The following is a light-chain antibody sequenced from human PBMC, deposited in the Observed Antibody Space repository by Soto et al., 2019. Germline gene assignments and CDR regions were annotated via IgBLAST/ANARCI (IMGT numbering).Light chain of an antibody. J-gene: IGLJ3*02. CDR1: NSDVGRYNS. V-gene: IGLV2-11*01. Sequence: QSALTQPHSVSGSPGQSVTISCTGTNSDVGRYNSVSWYQQLPGKAPKIIISAVCQRPSGVPDRFSGSKSGNTASLTISGLQADDEADYFCFSYTANDNWVFGGGTKLTVL. CDR3: FSYTANDNWV. CDR2: AVC.